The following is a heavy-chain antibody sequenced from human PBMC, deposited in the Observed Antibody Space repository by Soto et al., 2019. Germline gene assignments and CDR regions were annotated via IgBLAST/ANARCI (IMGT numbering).Heavy chain of an antibody. J-gene: IGHJ4*02. CDR3: ARDYGDCFDF. V-gene: IGHV4-59*01. CDR1: GGSISNYY. CDR2: IYSSGST. D-gene: IGHD4-17*01. Sequence: SETLSLTCTVSGGSISNYYWSWIRQPPGKGLEWIGYIYSSGSTNYNPSLKSRVTISVDTSKNQFSLNLTSVTAADTAVYYCARDYGDCFDFWGQGTLVTVSS.